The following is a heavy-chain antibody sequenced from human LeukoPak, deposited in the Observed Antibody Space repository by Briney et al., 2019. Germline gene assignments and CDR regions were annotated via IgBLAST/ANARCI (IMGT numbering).Heavy chain of an antibody. V-gene: IGHV4-39*07. CDR1: GGSITSYY. D-gene: IGHD1-20*01. J-gene: IGHJ4*02. CDR3: ARDSRNRHITGTTSYFDY. CDR2: IYYSGST. Sequence: SETLSLTCTFSGGSITSYYWDWIRQPPGKGLEWIGSIYYSGSTYYNPSLKSRVTISVDTSKNQFSLKLSPVTAADTAVYYCARDSRNRHITGTTSYFDYWGQGTLVTVSS.